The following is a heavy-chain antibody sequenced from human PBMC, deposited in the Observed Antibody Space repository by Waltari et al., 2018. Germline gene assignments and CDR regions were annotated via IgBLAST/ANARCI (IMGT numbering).Heavy chain of an antibody. V-gene: IGHV3-23*01. D-gene: IGHD1-26*01. J-gene: IGHJ4*02. CDR2: ISGSGGST. CDR3: ARDWEGDRPNFDY. Sequence: EVQLLESGGGLVQPGGSLSLSCAASGFTFSSYAMSWFRRAPGKGLEWVSAISGSGGSTYYADSVKCRFTIARDNSKNTLYLQMNSLRVEDTAVYYCARDWEGDRPNFDYWGQGTLVTVSS. CDR1: GFTFSSYA.